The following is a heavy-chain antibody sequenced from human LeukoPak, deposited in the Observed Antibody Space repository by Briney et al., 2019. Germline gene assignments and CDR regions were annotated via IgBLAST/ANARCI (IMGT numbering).Heavy chain of an antibody. D-gene: IGHD3-10*01. CDR2: IDQSGST. V-gene: IGHV4-34*01. J-gene: IGHJ4*02. CDR3: ARRSMVRGVAFGK. Sequence: SETLSLTCAVYGGSFSGYYWTWIRQPPGKGLEWIGEIDQSGSTNCNPSLKSRVTISLDTSKNQFSLKLTSVTAADTAVYYCARRSMVRGVAFGKWGQGTLVTVSS. CDR1: GGSFSGYY.